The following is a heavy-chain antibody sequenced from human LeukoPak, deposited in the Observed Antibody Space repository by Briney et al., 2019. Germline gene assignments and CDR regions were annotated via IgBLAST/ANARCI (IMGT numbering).Heavy chain of an antibody. J-gene: IGHJ4*02. V-gene: IGHV3-30-3*01. CDR1: GFTVSSSY. CDR2: ISYDGSIK. D-gene: IGHD3-10*01. CDR3: ARTLALYGSGSFFDF. Sequence: AGGSLRLSCAASGFTVSSSYMSWVRQAPGKGLEWVAVISYDGSIKYYADSLKGRFTISRDNSKNTLYLQMNSLRAEDTAVYYCARTLALYGSGSFFDFWGQGTLVTVSS.